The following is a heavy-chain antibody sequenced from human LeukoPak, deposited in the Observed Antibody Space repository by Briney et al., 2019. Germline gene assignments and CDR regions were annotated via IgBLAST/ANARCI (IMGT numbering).Heavy chain of an antibody. CDR3: ARGYFLTGYYMVDY. J-gene: IGHJ4*02. CDR1: GGSISSSSYY. Sequence: PSETLSLTCTVSGGSISSSSYYWGWIRQPPGKGLEWIGSIYYSGNTYYNPSLKSRVTISVDTSKNQFSLRLSSVTAADTAVYYCARGYFLTGYYMVDYWGQGTLVTVSS. CDR2: IYYSGNT. V-gene: IGHV4-39*07. D-gene: IGHD3/OR15-3a*01.